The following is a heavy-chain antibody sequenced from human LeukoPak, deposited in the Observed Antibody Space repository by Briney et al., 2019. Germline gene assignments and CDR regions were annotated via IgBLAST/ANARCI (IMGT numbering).Heavy chain of an antibody. D-gene: IGHD1-26*01. CDR3: TTLYSGAMGY. J-gene: IGHJ4*02. CDR2: IKTDGSST. CDR1: GFSFNTYW. V-gene: IGHV3-74*01. Sequence: TGGSLRLSCAASGFSFNTYWMYWVRQVPEKGLVWVSRIKTDGSSTSYADSVKGRFTISRDNAKNTLYLQMNSLRAEDTAVYYCTTLYSGAMGYWGQGTLVTVSS.